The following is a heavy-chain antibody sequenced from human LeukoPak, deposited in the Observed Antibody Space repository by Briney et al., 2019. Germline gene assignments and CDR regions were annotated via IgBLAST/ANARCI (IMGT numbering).Heavy chain of an antibody. CDR3: ARGAVRDSSGYYRDAFDI. CDR2: IIPILGIA. J-gene: IGHJ3*02. Sequence: SVKVSCKASGSTFSSYAISWVRQAPGQGLEWMGGIIPILGIANYAQKFQGRVTITADKSTSTAYMELSSLRSEDTAVYYCARGAVRDSSGYYRDAFDIWGQGTMVTVSS. D-gene: IGHD3-22*01. CDR1: GSTFSSYA. V-gene: IGHV1-69*10.